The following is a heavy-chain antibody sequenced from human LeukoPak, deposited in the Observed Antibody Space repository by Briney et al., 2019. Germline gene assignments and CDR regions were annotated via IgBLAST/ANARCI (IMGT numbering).Heavy chain of an antibody. Sequence: GGSLRLSCAASGFTFSSYAVSWVRQAPGKGLEWVSAISGSGGSTYYADSVKGRFTISRDNSKNTLYLQMNSLRAEDTAVYYCAKGRWGSSWYQSGWFDPWGQGTLVTVSS. CDR1: GFTFSSYA. CDR3: AKGRWGSSWYQSGWFDP. D-gene: IGHD6-13*01. CDR2: ISGSGGST. V-gene: IGHV3-23*01. J-gene: IGHJ5*02.